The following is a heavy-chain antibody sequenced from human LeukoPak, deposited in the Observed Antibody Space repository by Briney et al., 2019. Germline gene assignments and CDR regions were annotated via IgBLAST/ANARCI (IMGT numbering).Heavy chain of an antibody. Sequence: SETLSLTCTVSGGSISSSSYYWGWIRQPPGKGLEWIGSIYYSGSTYYNPSLKSRVTISVDTSKNQFSLKLSSVTAADTAVYYCAKDRTIAALVYFDYWGQGTLVTVSS. V-gene: IGHV4-39*07. D-gene: IGHD6-6*01. J-gene: IGHJ4*02. CDR1: GGSISSSSYY. CDR3: AKDRTIAALVYFDY. CDR2: IYYSGST.